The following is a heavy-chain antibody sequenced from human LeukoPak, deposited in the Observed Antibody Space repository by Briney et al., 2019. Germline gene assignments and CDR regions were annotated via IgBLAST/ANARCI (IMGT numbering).Heavy chain of an antibody. CDR3: ARDRRQWLRGPFDP. D-gene: IGHD6-19*01. J-gene: IGHJ5*02. CDR2: IYSGST. CDR1: GGSISSYY. V-gene: IGHV4-59*01. Sequence: SETPSLTCTVSGGSISSYYWNWIRQPPGKGLEWIGYIYSGSTNYNPSLKSRVTISVDTSKNQFSLKLRSVTAADTAVYYCARDRRQWLRGPFDPWGQGTLVTVSS.